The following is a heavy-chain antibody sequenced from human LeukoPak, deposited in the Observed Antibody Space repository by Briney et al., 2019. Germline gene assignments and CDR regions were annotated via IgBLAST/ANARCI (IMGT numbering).Heavy chain of an antibody. D-gene: IGHD6-19*01. J-gene: IGHJ4*02. V-gene: IGHV5-51*01. CDR2: IYPGDSDT. CDR3: ARQFMTSGWYEGSDY. CDR1: GYSFTSYW. Sequence: GESLKISCKGSGYSFTSYWIGWVRQMPGKGLEWMGIIYPGDSDTRYSPSFQGQVTISADKSISTAYLQWSSLKASDTAMYYCARQFMTSGWYEGSDYWGQGTLVTVSS.